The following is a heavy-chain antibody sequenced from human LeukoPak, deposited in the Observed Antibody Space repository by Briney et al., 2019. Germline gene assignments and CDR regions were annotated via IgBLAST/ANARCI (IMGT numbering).Heavy chain of an antibody. V-gene: IGHV4-59*11. CDR2: IYYSGST. Sequence: PSETLSLTCTVSGGSISTHYWSWIRQPPGQGLEGSGYIYYSGSTNYNTSLNSRVTISVDTSKNQFSPKLSSVTAADTAVYYCASSDQGRRLDSWGQGTLVTVSS. CDR3: ASSDQGRRLDS. J-gene: IGHJ4*02. D-gene: IGHD3-10*01. CDR1: GGSISTHY.